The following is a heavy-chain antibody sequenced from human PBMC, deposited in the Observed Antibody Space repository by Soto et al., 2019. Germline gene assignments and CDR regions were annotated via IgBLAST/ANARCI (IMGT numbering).Heavy chain of an antibody. V-gene: IGHV1-69*01. Sequence: QVQLVQSGAEVRKPGSSVKVSCKASGGTFSNHAISWVRQAPGQGPEWMGGIIPLSGTTNYVQKFQGRVTITADESMTTAYMELSSLRYEDTAVYYCARGPDRSGFYLFDYSGQGTLVTVSS. D-gene: IGHD3-22*01. CDR1: GGTFSNHA. CDR2: IIPLSGTT. J-gene: IGHJ4*02. CDR3: ARGPDRSGFYLFDY.